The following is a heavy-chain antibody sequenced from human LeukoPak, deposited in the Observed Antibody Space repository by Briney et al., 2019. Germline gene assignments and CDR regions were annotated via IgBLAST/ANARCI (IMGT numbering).Heavy chain of an antibody. D-gene: IGHD3-3*01. J-gene: IGHJ5*02. Sequence: ASETLSLTCTVSGGSLSSGGYYWSWIRQPPGRGVEWIGYTYHSGSTYYNPSLKSRVTISVDRSKNQFSLKLSSVTAADTAVYYCARGLSIITIFGVVGEGFDPWGQGTLVTVSS. CDR2: TYHSGST. CDR1: GGSLSSGGYY. CDR3: ARGLSIITIFGVVGEGFDP. V-gene: IGHV4-30-2*01.